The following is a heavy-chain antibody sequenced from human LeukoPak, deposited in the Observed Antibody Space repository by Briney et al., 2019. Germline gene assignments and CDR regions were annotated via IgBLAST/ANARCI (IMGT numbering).Heavy chain of an antibody. D-gene: IGHD6-13*01. CDR2: INPNSGGT. CDR1: GYTFTGYY. CDR3: ARGSLTLVVPGDAFDI. J-gene: IGHJ3*02. V-gene: IGHV1-2*02. Sequence: ASVKVSCKASGYTFTGYYMHWVRQAPGQALEWMGWINPNSGGTNYAQKFQGRVTMTRDTSISTAYMELSRLRSDDTALYYCARGSLTLVVPGDAFDIWGQGTMVTVSS.